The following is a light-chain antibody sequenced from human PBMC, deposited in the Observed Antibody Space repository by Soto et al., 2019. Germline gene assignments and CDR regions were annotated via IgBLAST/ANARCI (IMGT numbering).Light chain of an antibody. V-gene: IGLV7-46*01. J-gene: IGLJ2*01. CDR1: TGAVTSGHY. Sequence: QAVVTQEPSLTVSPGGPVTLTCCSRTGAVTSGHYPYWFQQKPGQAPRTLIYDTSNKHSWTPSRFSGSLLGGKAALTLSGAQPEDEAEYYCVLSYSGADVVFGGGTTVTVL. CDR2: DTS. CDR3: VLSYSGADVV.